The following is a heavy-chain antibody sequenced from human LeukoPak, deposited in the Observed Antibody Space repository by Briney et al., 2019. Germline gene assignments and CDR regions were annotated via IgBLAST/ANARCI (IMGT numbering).Heavy chain of an antibody. CDR3: ARARMATMPDDY. J-gene: IGHJ4*02. V-gene: IGHV3-21*01. D-gene: IGHD5-24*01. CDR1: GFTFSTYN. Sequence: GGSLRLSCAASGFTFSTYNMNWVRQAPGKGLEWVSSITSSSSYIYYADSVKGRFTISRDNAKNSLYLQMNSLRAEDTAVYYCARARMATMPDDYWGQGTLVTVSS. CDR2: ITSSSSYI.